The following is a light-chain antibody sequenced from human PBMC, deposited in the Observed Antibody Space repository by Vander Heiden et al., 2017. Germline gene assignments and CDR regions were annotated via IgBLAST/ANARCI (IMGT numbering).Light chain of an antibody. CDR2: DDR. V-gene: IGLV3-1*01. CDR1: KLGDKY. Sequence: SYELTQPPSVSVSPGQTASVTCPGAKLGDKYAHWYQQKPGQSPVPVIYDDRKRPSGSPERFSGSNSGNTATLTISGTQAMDEADYYCQAWDTNTVVFGGGTRLTVL. J-gene: IGLJ2*01. CDR3: QAWDTNTVV.